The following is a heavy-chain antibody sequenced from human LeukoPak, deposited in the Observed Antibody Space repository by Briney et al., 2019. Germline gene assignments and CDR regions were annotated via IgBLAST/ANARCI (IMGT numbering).Heavy chain of an antibody. CDR2: ISGSGDTT. CDR1: GLTFNVLP. Sequence: PGGSLRLSCVASGLTFNVLPMTWVRQAPGKGLEWVSAISGSGDTTYYADSVKGRFAISRDNSKNTVYLQMNSLRTEDSAIYYCAKDRGYWGQGTLVTVSS. J-gene: IGHJ4*02. CDR3: AKDRGY. V-gene: IGHV3-23*01.